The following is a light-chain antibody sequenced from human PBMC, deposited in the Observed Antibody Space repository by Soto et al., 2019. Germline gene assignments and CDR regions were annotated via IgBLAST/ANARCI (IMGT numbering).Light chain of an antibody. V-gene: IGLV2-11*01. CDR3: CSYAAGQTLV. Sequence: QSALTQPRSVSGSPGQSVTISCSGTSSDVGGYEYVSWYQQHPGKAPTLMIYHVAQRPSGVPGRFSGSKSGTTASLTISGLQAEDEAEYFCCSYAAGQTLVFGGGTKLTVL. CDR1: SSDVGGYEY. J-gene: IGLJ2*01. CDR2: HVA.